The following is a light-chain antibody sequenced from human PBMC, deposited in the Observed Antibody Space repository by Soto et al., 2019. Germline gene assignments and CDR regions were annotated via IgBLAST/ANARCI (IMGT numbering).Light chain of an antibody. J-gene: IGKJ4*01. CDR2: DAS. CDR1: QSVSSY. V-gene: IGKV3-11*01. CDR3: QQRSNWPGT. Sequence: EIVLTQSPATLSLSPGERATLSCRASQSVSSYLAWYQQKPGQAPRLLIYDASNRATGIPARFSGSGSRTDFTLTITSLEPEDFAVYYCQQRSNWPGTFGGGTKGEIK.